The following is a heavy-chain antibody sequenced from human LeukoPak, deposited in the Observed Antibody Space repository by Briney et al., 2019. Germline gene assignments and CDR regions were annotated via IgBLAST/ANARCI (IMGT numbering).Heavy chain of an antibody. V-gene: IGHV4-34*01. CDR1: GGSFSGYY. J-gene: IGHJ6*03. Sequence: SETLSLTCAVYGGSFSGYYWSWIRQPPEKGLEWIGEISRSGSTNYNASLKSRVTISVDTSKNQFSLKLSSVTAADTAVYYCARGQGGSYSTFLYYMDVWGKGTTVTVSS. CDR3: ARGQGGSYSTFLYYMDV. CDR2: ISRSGST. D-gene: IGHD3-10*01.